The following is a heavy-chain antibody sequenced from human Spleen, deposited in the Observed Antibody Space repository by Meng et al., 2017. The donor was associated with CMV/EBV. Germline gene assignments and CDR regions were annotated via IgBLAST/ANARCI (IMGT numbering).Heavy chain of an antibody. V-gene: IGHV1-18*01. D-gene: IGHD1-26*01. CDR2: ISASHVNT. CDR1: YSFTTYG. CDR3: ARDDSGTYYRFFDY. Sequence: YSFTTYGISWLRQAPGLGLEWLELISASHVNTNYAQKFHGRVTMTTDTSTSTAYMELRSLRSYDTAVYYCARDDSGTYYRFFDYWGQGTLVTVSS. J-gene: IGHJ4*02.